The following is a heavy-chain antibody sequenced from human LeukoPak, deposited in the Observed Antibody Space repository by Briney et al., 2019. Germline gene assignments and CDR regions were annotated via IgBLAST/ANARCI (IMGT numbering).Heavy chain of an antibody. D-gene: IGHD6-19*01. CDR3: AGHKQWLAPMDV. CDR1: GFTFSSYS. V-gene: IGHV3-21*01. CDR2: ISSSSSYI. Sequence: GGSLRLSCAASGFTFSSYSMNWVRQAPGKGLEWVSSISSSSSYIYYADSVKGRFTISRDNAKNSLYLQMNSLRAEDTAVYYCAGHKQWLAPMDVWGQGTTVTVSS. J-gene: IGHJ6*02.